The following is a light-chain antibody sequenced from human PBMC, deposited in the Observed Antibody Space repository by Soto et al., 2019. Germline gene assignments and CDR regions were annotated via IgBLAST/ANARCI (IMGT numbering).Light chain of an antibody. Sequence: EIVMTQSPFTLSVSPGERATLSCRASQSVSSNLAWYQQKPGQAPRLLIYGASTRATGIPARFSGSGSGTEFTLTISSLQSEDFAVYHCQQYNIWPPXTFGQGTKVDIK. CDR3: QQYNIWPPXT. V-gene: IGKV3-15*01. CDR2: GAS. CDR1: QSVSSN. J-gene: IGKJ1*01.